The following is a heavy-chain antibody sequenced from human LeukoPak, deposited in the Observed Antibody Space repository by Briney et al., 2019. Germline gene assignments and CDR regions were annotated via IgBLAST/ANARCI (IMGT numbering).Heavy chain of an antibody. V-gene: IGHV4-34*01. Sequence: SETLSLTCAVYGGSFSGYYWSWIRQPPGKGLEWIGETNHSGSTNYNPSLKSRVTISADTSKNQFSLKLSSVTAADTAVYYCARGLSVGATAYYFDYWGQGTLVTVSS. CDR1: GGSFSGYY. CDR3: ARGLSVGATAYYFDY. CDR2: TNHSGST. D-gene: IGHD1-26*01. J-gene: IGHJ4*02.